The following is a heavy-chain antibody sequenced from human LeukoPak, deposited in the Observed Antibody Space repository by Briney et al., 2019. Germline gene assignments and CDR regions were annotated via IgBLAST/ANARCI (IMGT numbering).Heavy chain of an antibody. CDR3: AGLVGRYSSGLYYYYFDY. D-gene: IGHD3-22*01. V-gene: IGHV4-39*07. J-gene: IGHJ4*02. CDR1: GGSISSSSYY. Sequence: SETLSLTCTVSGGSISSSSYYWDWIRQPPGKGLEWIGEMYLSGTTHSNPSVKSRVTISIDKSKNQFFLNLSSVTAADTAVYYCAGLVGRYSSGLYYYYFDYWGQGTLVTVSS. CDR2: MYLSGTT.